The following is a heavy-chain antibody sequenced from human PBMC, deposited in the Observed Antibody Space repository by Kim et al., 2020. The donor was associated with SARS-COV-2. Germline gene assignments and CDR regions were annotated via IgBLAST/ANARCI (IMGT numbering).Heavy chain of an antibody. V-gene: IGHV3-21*01. D-gene: IGHD3-3*01. J-gene: IGHJ5*02. CDR3: ARTLRFLSWFDP. Sequence: YYADSVKGRFTISRDNAKNSLYLQMNSLRAEDTAVYYCARTLRFLSWFDPWGQGTLVTVSS.